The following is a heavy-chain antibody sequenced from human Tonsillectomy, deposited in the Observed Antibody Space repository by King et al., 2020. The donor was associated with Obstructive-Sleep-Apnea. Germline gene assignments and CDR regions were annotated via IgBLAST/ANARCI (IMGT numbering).Heavy chain of an antibody. CDR2: IDPTDSYT. CDR3: AFSVPNLAYSFDF. D-gene: IGHD2-8*01. CDR1: GYSFPSYW. V-gene: IGHV5-10-1*01. Sequence: QLVQSGAEVKKPGESLRISCKDSGYSFPSYWISWVRQMPGKGLEWMGTIDPTDSYTKYSPYFQGHVTFSADKSISTAYLQWSSLKASDPAMYYCAFSVPNLAYSFDFWGQGTLVTVSS. J-gene: IGHJ4*02.